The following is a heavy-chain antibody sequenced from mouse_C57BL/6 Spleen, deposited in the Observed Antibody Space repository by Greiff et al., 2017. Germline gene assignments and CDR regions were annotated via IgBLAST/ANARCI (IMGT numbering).Heavy chain of an antibody. D-gene: IGHD1-1*01. CDR3: ARGTHYGSSYRYFDV. CDR1: GYTFTSYW. J-gene: IGHJ1*03. Sequence: QVQLQQPGAELVRPGSSVKLSCKASGYTFTSYWMHWVKQRPIQGLEWIGNIDPSDSETHYNQKFKDKATLTVDKSSSTAYRQLSSLTSEDSAVYYCARGTHYGSSYRYFDVWGTGTTVTVSS. CDR2: IDPSDSET. V-gene: IGHV1-52*01.